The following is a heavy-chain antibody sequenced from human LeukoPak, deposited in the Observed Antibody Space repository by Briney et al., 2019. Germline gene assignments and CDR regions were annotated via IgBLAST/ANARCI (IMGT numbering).Heavy chain of an antibody. J-gene: IGHJ6*02. V-gene: IGHV1-24*01. D-gene: IGHD3-3*01. CDR3: ARVKGYDFWSGYYSYYYYGMDV. CDR2: FDPEDGET. Sequence: ASVKVSCKVSGYTLTELSMHWVRQAPGKGLEWMGGFDPEDGETIYAQKFQGRVTMTEDTSTDTAYMELSSPRFGDTAVYYCARVKGYDFWSGYYSYYYYGMDVWGQGTTVTVSS. CDR1: GYTLTELS.